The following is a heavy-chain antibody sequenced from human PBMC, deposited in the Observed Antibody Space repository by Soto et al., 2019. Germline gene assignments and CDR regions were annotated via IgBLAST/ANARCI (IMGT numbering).Heavy chain of an antibody. J-gene: IGHJ4*02. Sequence: EVQLVESGGGLVQPGGSLRLSCETSGFTFSADWMTWVRQAPGRGLEWVANIKEDGSEKYYVDSVRGRFTISRDNAKSSLYLQMNSLRLEDTAIYYCARDVGADWGQGTLVTVSS. D-gene: IGHD3-16*01. V-gene: IGHV3-7*01. CDR2: IKEDGSEK. CDR3: ARDVGAD. CDR1: GFTFSADW.